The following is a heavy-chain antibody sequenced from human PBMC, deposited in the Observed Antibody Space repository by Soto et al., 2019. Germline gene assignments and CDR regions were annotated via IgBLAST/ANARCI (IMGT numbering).Heavy chain of an antibody. Sequence: TLSLTCTVSGGSISSRCYYWGWIRPPPGKGLEWIGSIYYSGSTYYHPSLKSRVTISVDTPKNQFSLKLSSVTAADTAVHHCVIQGIGAAGRYYYYYGMDVWGQGTTVTVSS. CDR3: VIQGIGAAGRYYYYYGMDV. CDR2: IYYSGST. D-gene: IGHD6-13*01. J-gene: IGHJ6*02. V-gene: IGHV4-39*01. CDR1: GGSISSRCYY.